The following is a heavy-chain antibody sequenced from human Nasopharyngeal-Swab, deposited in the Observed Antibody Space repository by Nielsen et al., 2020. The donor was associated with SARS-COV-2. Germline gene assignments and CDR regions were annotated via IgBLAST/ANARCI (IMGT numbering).Heavy chain of an antibody. CDR2: IYPGDSDT. CDR3: AGRIAVAGDEI. CDR1: VYSFTSYW. D-gene: IGHD6-19*01. Sequence: GGSLTLSCMGAVYSFTSYWIGWVRQMPGKGLEWMGFIYPGDSDTRYSPSFQGQVTISADKSISTAYLQWSSLKASDTAMYYCAGRIAVAGDEIWGQGTLVTVSS. J-gene: IGHJ4*02. V-gene: IGHV5-51*01.